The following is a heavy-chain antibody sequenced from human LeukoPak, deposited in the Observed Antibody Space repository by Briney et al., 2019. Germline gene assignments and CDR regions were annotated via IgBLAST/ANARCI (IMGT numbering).Heavy chain of an antibody. V-gene: IGHV3-30-3*01. J-gene: IGHJ4*02. CDR3: ARRYYYDSSGYYHYYFDY. CDR1: GFTFSSYA. Sequence: QPGGSLRLSCAASGFTFSSYAMHWVRQAPGKGLEWGAVISYDGSNKYYADSVKGRFTISRDNSKNTLYLQMNSLRAEDTAVYYCARRYYYDSSGYYHYYFDYWGQGTLVTVSS. D-gene: IGHD3-22*01. CDR2: ISYDGSNK.